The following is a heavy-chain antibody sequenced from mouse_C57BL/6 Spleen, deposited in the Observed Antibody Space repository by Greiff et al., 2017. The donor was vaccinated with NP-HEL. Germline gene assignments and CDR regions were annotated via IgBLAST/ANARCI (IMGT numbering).Heavy chain of an antibody. J-gene: IGHJ4*01. CDR1: GYSFTDYN. CDR2: INPNYGTT. CDR3: ARREDYYGSSYRDAMDY. V-gene: IGHV1-39*01. D-gene: IGHD1-1*01. Sequence: VQLKESGPELVKPGASVKISCKASGYSFTDYNMNWVKQSNGKSLEWIGVINPNYGTTSYNQKFKGKATLTVDQSSSTAYMQLNSLTSEDSAVYYCARREDYYGSSYRDAMDYWGQGTSVTVSS.